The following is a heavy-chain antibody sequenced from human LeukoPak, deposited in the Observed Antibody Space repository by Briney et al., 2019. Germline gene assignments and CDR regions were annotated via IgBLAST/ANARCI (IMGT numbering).Heavy chain of an antibody. CDR2: INHSGST. V-gene: IGHV4-39*07. CDR1: GGSISSSSYY. Sequence: SETLSLTCPVSGGSISSSSYYWSWIRQPPGKGLEWSGEINHSGSTNYNPSLKSRVTISVDTSKTQFSLKLSSVPAADTAVYYCARGGTRRYDYVWGSYRISREPGFDPHAYFDYWGQGTLVTVSS. J-gene: IGHJ4*02. CDR3: ARGGTRRYDYVWGSYRISREPGFDPHAYFDY. D-gene: IGHD3-16*02.